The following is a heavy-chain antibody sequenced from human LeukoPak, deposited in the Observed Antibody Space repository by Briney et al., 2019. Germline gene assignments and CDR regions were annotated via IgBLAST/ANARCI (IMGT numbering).Heavy chain of an antibody. Sequence: GGSLRLSCAASGFIFSSSAMSWVRQAPGKGVEWVSSISGGGGSTYYADSVKGRFTISRDNSKNTLYLQMNSLRAEDTAVYYCAKDGRSTSTGYWGQGTLVTVST. J-gene: IGHJ4*02. CDR1: GFIFSSSA. V-gene: IGHV3-23*01. CDR3: AKDGRSTSTGY. D-gene: IGHD2-2*01. CDR2: ISGGGGST.